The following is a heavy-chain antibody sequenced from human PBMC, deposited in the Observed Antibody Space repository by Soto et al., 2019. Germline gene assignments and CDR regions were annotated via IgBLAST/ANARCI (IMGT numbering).Heavy chain of an antibody. CDR3: EIDESDAHLRGIDRR. V-gene: IGHV1-69*13. CDR1: GGTFSNFG. Sequence: PSVKISCKASGGTFSNFGFSWVRQAPGQGLEWMGGIIPSFETPIYAQNFQDRVIITADESTNTAYMDLGSLSSFDTAVYYCEIDESDAHLRGIDRRGGR. J-gene: IGHJ2*01. CDR2: IIPSFETP. D-gene: IGHD3-16*02.